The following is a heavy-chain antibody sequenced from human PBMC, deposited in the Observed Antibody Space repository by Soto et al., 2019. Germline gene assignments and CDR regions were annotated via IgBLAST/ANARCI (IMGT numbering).Heavy chain of an antibody. Sequence: EVQLVESGGGLVQPGGSLRLSCAASGFTFSTYAMHWVRQAPGKGLECVSAITTNGGNTDYASSVKGRFTISRDNSKNTLYLQMGSLRAEDMAVYYCARRIPFGYGMDVWGQGTKVTVSS. CDR3: ARRIPFGYGMDV. CDR2: ITTNGGNT. CDR1: GFTFSTYA. D-gene: IGHD2-21*01. V-gene: IGHV3-64*01. J-gene: IGHJ6*02.